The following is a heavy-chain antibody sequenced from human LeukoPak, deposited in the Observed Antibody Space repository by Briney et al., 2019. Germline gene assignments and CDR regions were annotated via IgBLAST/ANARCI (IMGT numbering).Heavy chain of an antibody. CDR2: ISAYNGNT. Sequence: GASVKVSCKASGYTFTSYGISWVRQAPGQGLEWMGWISAYNGNTNYAQKLQGRVTMTTDTSTSTAYMELRSLRSDDTAVYYRARDLLYYDILTGPDYWGQGTLVTVSS. CDR3: ARDLLYYDILTGPDY. V-gene: IGHV1-18*01. J-gene: IGHJ4*02. D-gene: IGHD3-9*01. CDR1: GYTFTSYG.